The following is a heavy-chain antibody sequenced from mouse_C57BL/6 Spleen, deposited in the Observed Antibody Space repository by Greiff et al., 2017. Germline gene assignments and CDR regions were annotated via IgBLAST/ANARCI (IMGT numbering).Heavy chain of an antibody. Sequence: QVQLKESGAELVKPGASVQLSCKASGYTFTEYTIHWVKQRSGQGLEWIGWFYPGSGSIKYNEKFQDKATFTAVKSSVTVYMELSRLTSEDSAVYFCARHEDWDLFAYWGQGPLVTVSA. D-gene: IGHD4-1*01. CDR3: ARHEDWDLFAY. J-gene: IGHJ3*01. V-gene: IGHV1-62-2*01. CDR2: FYPGSGSI. CDR1: GYTFTEYT.